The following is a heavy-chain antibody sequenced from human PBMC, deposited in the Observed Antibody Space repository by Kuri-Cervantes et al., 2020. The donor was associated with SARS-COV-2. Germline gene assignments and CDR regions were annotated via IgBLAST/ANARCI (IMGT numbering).Heavy chain of an antibody. J-gene: IGHJ4*02. CDR1: GFTFSSYG. CDR2: IRYDGSNK. V-gene: IGHV3-30*02. Sequence: GGSLRLSCAASGFTFSSYGMHWVRQAPGKGPEWVAFIRYDGSNKYYADSVKGRFTISRDNSKNTLYLQMNSLRAEDTAVYYCAKGIAVAGTGGFDYWGQGTLVTVSS. CDR3: AKGIAVAGTGGFDY. D-gene: IGHD6-19*01.